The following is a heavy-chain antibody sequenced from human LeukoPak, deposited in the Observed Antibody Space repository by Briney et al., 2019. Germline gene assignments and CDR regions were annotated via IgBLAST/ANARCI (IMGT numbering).Heavy chain of an antibody. CDR3: AKDSSGWLDEGSAFDY. CDR2: ISGSGGST. V-gene: IGHV3-23*01. Sequence: PGGSLRLSCAASGFTFSSYAMSWVRQAPGKGLEWASAISGSGGSTYYADSVKGRFTISRDNSKNTLYLQTNSLRAEDTAVYYCAKDSSGWLDEGSAFDYWGQGTLVTVSS. D-gene: IGHD6-19*01. J-gene: IGHJ4*02. CDR1: GFTFSSYA.